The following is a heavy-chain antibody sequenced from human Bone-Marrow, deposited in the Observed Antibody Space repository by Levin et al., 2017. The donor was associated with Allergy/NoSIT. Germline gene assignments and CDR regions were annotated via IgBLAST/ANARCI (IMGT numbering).Heavy chain of an antibody. CDR2: IEHHGSEK. V-gene: IGHV3-7*01. CDR1: GFTFSNYW. CDR3: ARVRGGTTWVNYWYFDL. D-gene: IGHD1-14*01. Sequence: ETLSLTCAASGFTFSNYWMSWVCQAPGKGLEWVANIEHHGSEKYYVDSVEGRFSISRDNANNSLYLQINTLRDDDTAVYYCARVRGGTTWVNYWYFDLWGRGTLVTVSS. J-gene: IGHJ2*01.